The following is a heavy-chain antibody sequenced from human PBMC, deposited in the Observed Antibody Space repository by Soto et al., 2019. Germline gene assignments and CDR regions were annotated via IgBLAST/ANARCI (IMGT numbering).Heavy chain of an antibody. D-gene: IGHD3-10*01. J-gene: IGHJ4*02. CDR3: ASPDLNYYGSGSYFY. CDR1: GGSISSSSYY. CDR2: IYYSGST. V-gene: IGHV4-39*01. Sequence: QLQLQESGPGLVKPSETLSLTCTVSGGSISSSSYYWGWIRQPPGKGLEWIGGIYYSGSTYYNPSHKSRVIMTVVTSKNQFSLKLSSVTAADTAVYYCASPDLNYYGSGSYFYWGQGTLVTVSS.